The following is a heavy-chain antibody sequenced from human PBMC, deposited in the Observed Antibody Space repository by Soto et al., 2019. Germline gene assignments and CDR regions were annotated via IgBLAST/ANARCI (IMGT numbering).Heavy chain of an antibody. J-gene: IGHJ3*01. CDR2: IWYDGSNK. D-gene: IGHD3-22*01. CDR3: ARDQLYYNDISGRPLNAFDV. Sequence: PGGALRLSCAASGFTFSSYGMHWVRQAPGKGLEWVAVIWYDGSNKYNADSVKGRFTISRDNSKNTLYLEMNNLRAEDTAVYYCARDQLYYNDISGRPLNAFDVWGQGTMVTVSS. V-gene: IGHV3-33*01. CDR1: GFTFSSYG.